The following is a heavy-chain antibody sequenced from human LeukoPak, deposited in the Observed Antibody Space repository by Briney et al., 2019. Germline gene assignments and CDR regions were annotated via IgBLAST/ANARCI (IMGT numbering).Heavy chain of an antibody. CDR2: INHSGST. CDR3: ARHKAYARLLWFGESPPYYFDY. CDR1: GGSFSGYY. Sequence: PSETLSLTCAVYGGSFSGYYWSWIRQPPGKGLEWIGEINHSGSTNYSPSLKSRVTISVDTSKNQFSLKLSSVTAADTAVYYCARHKAYARLLWFGESPPYYFDYWGQGTLVTVSS. D-gene: IGHD3-10*01. V-gene: IGHV4-34*01. J-gene: IGHJ4*02.